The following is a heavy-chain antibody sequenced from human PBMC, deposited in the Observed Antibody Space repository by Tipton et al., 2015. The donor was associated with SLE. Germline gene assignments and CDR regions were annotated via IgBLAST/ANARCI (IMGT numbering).Heavy chain of an antibody. Sequence: TLSLTCTVSGGSINNYYWSWIRQPPGKGLEWIGYIYHSGITHYNPSLKSRVSISVDKSKNQFSLRLNSVTAADTAIYYCARISENSRCFDLWGQGTLVTVSS. J-gene: IGHJ5*02. D-gene: IGHD6-6*01. V-gene: IGHV4-59*07. CDR2: IYHSGIT. CDR3: ARISENSRCFDL. CDR1: GGSINNYY.